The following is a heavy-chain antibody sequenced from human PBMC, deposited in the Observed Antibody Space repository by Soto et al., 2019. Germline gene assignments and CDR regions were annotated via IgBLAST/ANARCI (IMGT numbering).Heavy chain of an antibody. J-gene: IGHJ6*02. D-gene: IGHD2-2*01. CDR2: ISSSSSTI. Sequence: PGGSLRLSCAASGFTFSSYSMNWVRQAPGKGLEWVSYISSSSSTIYYADSVKGRFTISRDNAKNSLYLQMNSLRDEDTAVYYCAGDLPIVVVPAAHYYYGMDVWGQGTTVTVSS. CDR3: AGDLPIVVVPAAHYYYGMDV. CDR1: GFTFSSYS. V-gene: IGHV3-48*02.